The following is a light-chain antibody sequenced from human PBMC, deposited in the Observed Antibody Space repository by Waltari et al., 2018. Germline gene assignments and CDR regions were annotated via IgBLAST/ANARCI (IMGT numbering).Light chain of an antibody. CDR2: RTD. CDR1: SSNIGTYY. CDR3: ATWDDTLNMV. J-gene: IGLJ2*01. Sequence: QSVLTQPPSASETPGQRVTISCSGSSSNIGTYYLYWYQQLPGTAPKLLIYRTDQRPSGVPDRVSGSKSGTSASLAISGLRSEDEADYYCATWDDTLNMVFGGGTKLTVL. V-gene: IGLV1-47*01.